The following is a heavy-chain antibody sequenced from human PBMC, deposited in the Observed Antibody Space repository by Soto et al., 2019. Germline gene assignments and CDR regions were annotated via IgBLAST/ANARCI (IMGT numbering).Heavy chain of an antibody. D-gene: IGHD3-10*01. CDR2: IIPIFGTA. J-gene: IGHJ2*01. Sequence: QVQLVQSGAEVKKPGSSVKVSCKASGGTFSSYAISWVRQAPGQGLEWMGGIIPIFGTANYAQKFQGRVTXXAXEXXSTAYMELSSLRSEDTAVYYCARGYGIGGYWYFDLWGRGTLVTVSS. CDR3: ARGYGIGGYWYFDL. V-gene: IGHV1-69*12. CDR1: GGTFSSYA.